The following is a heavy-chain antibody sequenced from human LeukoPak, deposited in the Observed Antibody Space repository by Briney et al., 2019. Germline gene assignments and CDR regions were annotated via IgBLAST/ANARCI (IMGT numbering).Heavy chain of an antibody. CDR3: ARFINYGSGSDWFDP. D-gene: IGHD3-10*01. CDR2: INHSGST. J-gene: IGHJ5*02. CDR1: GGSFSGYH. Sequence: SETLSLTCAVYGGSFSGYHWSWIRQPPGKGLEWIGEINHSGSTNYNPSLKSRVTISVDTSKNQFSLKLSSVTAADTAVYYCARFINYGSGSDWFDPWGQGTLVTVSS. V-gene: IGHV4-34*01.